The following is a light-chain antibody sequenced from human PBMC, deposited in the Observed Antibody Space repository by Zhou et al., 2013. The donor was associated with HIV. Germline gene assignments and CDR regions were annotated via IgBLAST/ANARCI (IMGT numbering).Light chain of an antibody. J-gene: IGKJ2*02. V-gene: IGKV3-20*01. CDR1: QNVNSNS. CDR2: GGS. CDR3: QQYLFSPGT. Sequence: EIVLTQSPGTLSLSPGERATLSCRASQNVNSNSLAWYQQRPGQAPRLLIFGGSNRAPDRATGIPDRFSGSGSGTDFTLTISSLEPEDCAMYYCQQYLFSPGTFGQGTQLEIK.